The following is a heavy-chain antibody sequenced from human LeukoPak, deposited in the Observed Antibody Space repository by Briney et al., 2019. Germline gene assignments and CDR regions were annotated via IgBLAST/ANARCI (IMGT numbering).Heavy chain of an antibody. V-gene: IGHV1-2*02. D-gene: IGHD2-2*01. Sequence: GASVKVSCKASGYTFTGYYMHWVRQAPGQGLEWMGWINPNSGGTNYAQKFQGRVTMTRDTSISTAYMELSRLRSDDTAVYYCASPGDCSSTSCHAAPFDYWGQGTLVTVSS. CDR3: ASPGDCSSTSCHAAPFDY. CDR1: GYTFTGYY. J-gene: IGHJ4*02. CDR2: INPNSGGT.